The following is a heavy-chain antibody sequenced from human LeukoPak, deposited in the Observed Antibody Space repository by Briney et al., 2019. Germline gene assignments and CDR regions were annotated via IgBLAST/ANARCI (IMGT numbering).Heavy chain of an antibody. D-gene: IGHD6-19*01. V-gene: IGHV3-30-3*01. CDR2: ISKDGSNK. CDR1: GFTFSRYA. CDR3: ARDFAWLADY. J-gene: IGHJ4*02. Sequence: GGSLRLSCAASGFTFSRYAMHWVRQAPGKGLEWVAVISKDGSNKCYADSVKVRFTNSSDNSKNTLYLQMDSLRAEDTAVYYCARDFAWLADYWGQGTLVTVSS.